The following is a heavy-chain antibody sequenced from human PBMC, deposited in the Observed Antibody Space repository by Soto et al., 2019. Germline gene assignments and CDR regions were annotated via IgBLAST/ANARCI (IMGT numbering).Heavy chain of an antibody. CDR2: IGDDGSNK. J-gene: IGHJ6*02. Sequence: QVQLVESGGGVVQPGRSLRLSCAASGFTFSSYGMHWVRQAPGKGLEWVAVIGDDGSNKYYADSVKGRFTISRDNSKNALYLQMNSLRAEDTAVYYWAREFPRIEVVPYYGMDVGGQGNTVTVSS. V-gene: IGHV3-33*01. CDR3: AREFPRIEVVPYYGMDV. D-gene: IGHD2-15*01. CDR1: GFTFSSYG.